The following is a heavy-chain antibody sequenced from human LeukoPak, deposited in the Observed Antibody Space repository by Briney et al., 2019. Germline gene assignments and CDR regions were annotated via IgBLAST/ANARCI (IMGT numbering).Heavy chain of an antibody. CDR3: ARGRGWNLDY. Sequence: GGSLRLSCAASGFTFRSYWMHWVRQAPGKGLVWVSLIHSDGRTTNYADSVKGRFTISRDNAKNTLFLQMNSLRADDTVVYYCARGRGWNLDYWGQGTLVTVSS. D-gene: IGHD6-19*01. CDR2: IHSDGRTT. J-gene: IGHJ4*02. V-gene: IGHV3-74*01. CDR1: GFTFRSYW.